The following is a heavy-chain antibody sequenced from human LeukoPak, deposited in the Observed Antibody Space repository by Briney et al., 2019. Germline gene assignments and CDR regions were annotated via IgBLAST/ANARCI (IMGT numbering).Heavy chain of an antibody. Sequence: SQTLSLTCTVSGGSISSGGYYWSWIRQHPGKGLEWIGYISSSGSTYYSPSLKSRVNISVNTSKNQFSLRLSSVTAADTAVYYCARSLAGPRARPSDYWGQGILVTVSS. D-gene: IGHD6-19*01. V-gene: IGHV4-31*03. CDR2: ISSSGST. CDR3: ARSLAGPRARPSDY. CDR1: GGSISSGGYY. J-gene: IGHJ4*02.